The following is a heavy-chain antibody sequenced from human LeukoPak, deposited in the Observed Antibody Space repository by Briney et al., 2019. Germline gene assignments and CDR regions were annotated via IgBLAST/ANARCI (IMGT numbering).Heavy chain of an antibody. V-gene: IGHV4-39*01. J-gene: IGHJ4*02. D-gene: IGHD3-22*01. CDR2: IYYSGST. CDR3: ASGGYYYDSSGYFSRYYFDY. CDR1: GGSISTYF. Sequence: SETLSLTCTVSGGSISTYFWSWIRQPPGKGLEWIGSIYYSGSTYYNPSLKSRVTISVDTSKNQFSLKLSSVTAADTAVYYCASGGYYYDSSGYFSRYYFDYWGQGTLVTVSS.